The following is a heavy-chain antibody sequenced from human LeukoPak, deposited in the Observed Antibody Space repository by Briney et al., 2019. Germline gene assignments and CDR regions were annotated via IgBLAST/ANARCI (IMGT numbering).Heavy chain of an antibody. D-gene: IGHD2-8*01. J-gene: IGHJ3*01. Sequence: GRSLRLSCAASGFSFSSYAMSWVRQAPGKGLEWVSAISASGANTNYADSVRGRFTISRDNSKKQVYLQMNSLRVEDTAIYCCAKGKVNHNGAFDVWGQGTRVTTSS. CDR2: ISASGANT. V-gene: IGHV3-23*01. CDR3: AKGKVNHNGAFDV. CDR1: GFSFSSYA.